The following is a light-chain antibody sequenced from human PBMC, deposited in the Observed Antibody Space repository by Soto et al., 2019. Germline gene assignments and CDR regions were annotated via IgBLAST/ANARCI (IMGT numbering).Light chain of an antibody. Sequence: EIVLPQSPGPLSLSPGERATLSCRASQSVSHTYLAWYPQKPGQAPRLLIYGASNRATGIPDRFSGSGSGTDVTLTISRLEPEDFAVYYCQQYGSSGTFGQGTKVEIK. J-gene: IGKJ1*01. CDR3: QQYGSSGT. CDR1: QSVSHTY. CDR2: GAS. V-gene: IGKV3-20*01.